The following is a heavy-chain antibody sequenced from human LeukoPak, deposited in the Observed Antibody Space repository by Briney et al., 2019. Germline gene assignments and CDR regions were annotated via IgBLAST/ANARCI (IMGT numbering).Heavy chain of an antibody. CDR2: IYYSGST. Sequence: PSETLSLNCTVSGGSISTYYWSWIRQPPGKGLEWIGNIYYSGSTNYNPSLKSRVTIPVDTSKNQFSLRLTSVTAADTAMYYCARGGQLNWFDPWGQGTLVTVSS. V-gene: IGHV4-59*01. CDR1: GGSISTYY. CDR3: ARGGQLNWFDP. J-gene: IGHJ5*02. D-gene: IGHD5-18*01.